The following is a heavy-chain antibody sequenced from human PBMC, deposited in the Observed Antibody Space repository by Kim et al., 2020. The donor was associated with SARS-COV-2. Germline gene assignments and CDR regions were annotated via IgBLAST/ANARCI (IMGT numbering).Heavy chain of an antibody. CDR2: FDPEDGET. CDR3: ATDFPQWGRYYYGMDV. CDR1: GYTLTELS. J-gene: IGHJ6*02. V-gene: IGHV1-24*01. D-gene: IGHD1-26*01. Sequence: ASVKVSCKVSGYTLTELSMHWVRQAPGKGLEWMGGFDPEDGETIYAQKFQGRVTMTEDTSTDTAYMELRSLRSEDTAVYYCATDFPQWGRYYYGMDVWGQGTTVTVSS.